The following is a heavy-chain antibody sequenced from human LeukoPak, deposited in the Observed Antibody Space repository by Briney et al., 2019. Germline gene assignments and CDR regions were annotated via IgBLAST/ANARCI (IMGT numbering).Heavy chain of an antibody. CDR2: ISGRGGST. CDR3: AKVDSSWYLAALDY. J-gene: IGHJ4*02. CDR1: GFTFSSYS. V-gene: IGHV3-23*01. D-gene: IGHD6-13*01. Sequence: GGSLRLSCAASGFTFSSYSMNWVRQAPGKGLEWVSAISGRGGSTYYADSVKGRFTISRDNSKNTLYLQMNSLGAEDTAVYYCAKVDSSWYLAALDYWGQGTLVTVSS.